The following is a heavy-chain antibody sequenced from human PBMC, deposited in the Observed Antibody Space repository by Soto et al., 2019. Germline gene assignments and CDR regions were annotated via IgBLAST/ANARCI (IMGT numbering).Heavy chain of an antibody. CDR3: AKDRRPDGVWDFDY. D-gene: IGHD4-17*01. V-gene: IGHV3-23*01. J-gene: IGHJ4*02. Sequence: VQLLESGGGLAQPGGSLRLSCAASGFTFSTYTMAWVRQAPGRGPEWVAGVSQDGTAHYADYVKGRFTISRDNSRDAVYLQMSTLRGEDTALYYCAKDRRPDGVWDFDYWGQGTLVTVSS. CDR2: VSQDGTA. CDR1: GFTFSTYT.